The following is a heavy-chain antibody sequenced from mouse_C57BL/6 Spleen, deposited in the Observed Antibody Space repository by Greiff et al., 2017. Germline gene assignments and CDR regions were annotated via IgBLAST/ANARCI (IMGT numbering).Heavy chain of an antibody. V-gene: IGHV14-3*01. CDR1: GFNIKNTY. J-gene: IGHJ4*01. CDR3: ARDYYGSSYYAMDY. Sequence: VQLQQSVAELVRPGASVKLSCTASGFNIKNTYMHWVKQRPEQGLEWIGRIDPANGNTKYAPKFQGKGTITADTYSTTAYLQLGSLTSEDTAIYYCARDYYGSSYYAMDYWGQGTSVTVSS. D-gene: IGHD1-1*01. CDR2: IDPANGNT.